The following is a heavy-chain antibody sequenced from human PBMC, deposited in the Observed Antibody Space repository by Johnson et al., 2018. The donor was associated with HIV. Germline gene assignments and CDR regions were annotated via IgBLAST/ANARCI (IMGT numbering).Heavy chain of an antibody. CDR3: AREKWLQLGTFDI. J-gene: IGHJ3*02. Sequence: QMQLVESGGGVVQPGRSLRLSCAASGFTFSSYAMHWVRQAPGKGLEWVAVISYDGSNKYYADSVKGRFTISRDNAKNSLFLQMNSLRTEDTAVYYCAREKWLQLGTFDIWGQGTMVTVSS. CDR1: GFTFSSYA. D-gene: IGHD5-12*01. CDR2: ISYDGSNK. V-gene: IGHV3-30*04.